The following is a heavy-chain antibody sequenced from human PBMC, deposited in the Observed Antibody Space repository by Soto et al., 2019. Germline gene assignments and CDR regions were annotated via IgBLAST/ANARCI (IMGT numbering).Heavy chain of an antibody. D-gene: IGHD2-2*01. V-gene: IGHV1-69*02. Sequence: SAKVSCKASGGTFSSCTISWVRQAPGQGLEWMGRIIPILGIANYAQKFQGRVTITADKSTSTAYMELSSLRSEDTAVYYCAREIEDIVVVPAANPGTLSNWFAPWGQGTLVTVSS. CDR1: GGTFSSCT. J-gene: IGHJ5*02. CDR3: AREIEDIVVVPAANPGTLSNWFAP. CDR2: IIPILGIA.